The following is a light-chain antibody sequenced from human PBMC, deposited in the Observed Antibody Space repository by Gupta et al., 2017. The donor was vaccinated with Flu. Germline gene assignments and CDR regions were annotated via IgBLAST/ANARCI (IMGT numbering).Light chain of an antibody. CDR1: QTISANY. CDR3: QYYGNSPLS. V-gene: IGKV3-20*01. CDR2: AAY. J-gene: IGKJ4*01. Sequence: EVVLTQSPGTLSLSPGERATLSCRASQTISANYFAWYRQKSGQPPRLLIYAAYARASGIPGRFSGSRSGTDFTLTISRLEPEDFAVYYCQYYGNSPLSFGGGTKVEMK.